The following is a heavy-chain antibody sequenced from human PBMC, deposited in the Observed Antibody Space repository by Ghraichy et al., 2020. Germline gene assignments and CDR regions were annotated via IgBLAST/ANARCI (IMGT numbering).Heavy chain of an antibody. CDR2: ISAYNGNT. J-gene: IGHJ6*02. CDR3: ARDGARGDGYKYYYYYGMDV. CDR1: GYTFTSYG. D-gene: IGHD5-24*01. Sequence: ASVKVSCKASGYTFTSYGISWVRQAPGQGLEWMGWISAYNGNTNYAQKLQGRVTMTTDTSTSTAYMELRSLRSDDTAVYYCARDGARGDGYKYYYYYGMDVWGQGTTVTVSS. V-gene: IGHV1-18*01.